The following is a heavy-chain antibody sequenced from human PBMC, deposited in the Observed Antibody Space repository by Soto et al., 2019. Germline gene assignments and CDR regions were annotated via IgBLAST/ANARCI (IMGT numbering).Heavy chain of an antibody. J-gene: IGHJ6*02. V-gene: IGHV3-30*18. CDR3: AKIVATTRYYYYGMDV. Sequence: WGSLRLSCSASVLTFSRYGMHWFRQAPGKGLEWVAVISYDGSNKYYADSVKGRFTISRDNSKNTLYLQMNSLRAEDTAVYYCAKIVATTRYYYYGMDVWGQGTTVTVSS. CDR1: VLTFSRYG. D-gene: IGHD5-12*01. CDR2: ISYDGSNK.